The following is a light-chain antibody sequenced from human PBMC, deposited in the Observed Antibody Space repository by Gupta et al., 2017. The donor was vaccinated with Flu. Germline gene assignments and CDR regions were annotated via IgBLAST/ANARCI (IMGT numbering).Light chain of an antibody. V-gene: IGLV2-18*02. CDR3: TSYTSSYTYV. CDR2: EVS. Sequence: QSALTHPPSVSGAPGQSVTISCTGTSGDIGTYNRVCWYQQPPGTAPKLMIYEVSSRPSGVPDRFSASKSGNTASLTISGLQGEDEADYYCTSYTSSYTYVFGTGTKVTVL. J-gene: IGLJ1*01. CDR1: SGDIGTYNR.